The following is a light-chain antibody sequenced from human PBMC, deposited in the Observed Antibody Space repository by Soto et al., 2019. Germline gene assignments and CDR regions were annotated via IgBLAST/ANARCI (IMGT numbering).Light chain of an antibody. J-gene: IGKJ1*01. CDR2: GAS. CDR3: QQYKDWPTT. V-gene: IGKV3D-15*01. Sequence: EIVMTQSPTILSVSPGERATLSCRASQSVSSSYLAWYQQKPGQAPRLLIYGASSRATGIPDRFSGSGSGTDFTLTITSLQSEDFGVYFCQQYKDWPTTFGQGTKVDIK. CDR1: QSVSSSY.